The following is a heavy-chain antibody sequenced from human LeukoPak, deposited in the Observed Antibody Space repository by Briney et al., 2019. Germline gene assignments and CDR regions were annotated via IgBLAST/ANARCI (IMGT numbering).Heavy chain of an antibody. J-gene: IGHJ4*02. CDR1: GFTFSNYA. CDR2: ISGSGANT. D-gene: IGHD2-15*01. V-gene: IGHV3-23*01. CDR3: AKGRALEVVAAFNY. Sequence: GGSLRLSCAASGFTFSNYAMSWVRQAPGRGLEWVSTISGSGANTYYADSVKGRFTISRDNSKNTLYLQMNSLRADDTAIYYCAKGRALEVVAAFNYWGQGPVVTASS.